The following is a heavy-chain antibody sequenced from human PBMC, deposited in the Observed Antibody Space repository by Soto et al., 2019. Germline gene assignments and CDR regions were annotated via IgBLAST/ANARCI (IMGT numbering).Heavy chain of an antibody. CDR3: ARGRLWFGELLSQTSYYFYY. D-gene: IGHD3-10*01. CDR2: ISSSSSYI. J-gene: IGHJ4*02. Sequence: LRLSCAASGFTFSSYSMNWVRQAPGKGLEWVSSISSSSSYIYYADSVKGRFTISRDNAKNSLYLQMNSLRAEDTAVYYCARGRLWFGELLSQTSYYFYYWGQGTLVTVSS. CDR1: GFTFSSYS. V-gene: IGHV3-21*01.